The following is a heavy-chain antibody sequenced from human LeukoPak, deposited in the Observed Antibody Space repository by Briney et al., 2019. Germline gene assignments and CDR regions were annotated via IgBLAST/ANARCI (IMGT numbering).Heavy chain of an antibody. CDR2: IYSGGST. CDR3: ARADYDFWSGYHPYNWFDP. V-gene: IGHV3-53*04. D-gene: IGHD3-3*01. CDR1: GFTVSSNY. J-gene: IGHJ5*02. Sequence: PGGSLRLSCAASGFTVSSNYMSWVRQAPGKGLEWVSVIYSGGSTYYADSVKGRFTISRHNSKNTLYLQMNSLRTEDTAVYYCARADYDFWSGYHPYNWFDPWGQGTLVTVSS.